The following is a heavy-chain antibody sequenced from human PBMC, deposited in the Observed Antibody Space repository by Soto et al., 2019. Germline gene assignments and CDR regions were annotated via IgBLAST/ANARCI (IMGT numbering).Heavy chain of an antibody. V-gene: IGHV1-69*12. D-gene: IGHD3-22*01. CDR2: IIPMFGTT. CDR1: GGTFSTYT. CDR3: TRDLYYFDSSAYYGHNWFDP. Sequence: QVQLVQSGAEVKKPGSSVKVSCKASGGTFSTYTMSWVRQAPGQGLEWMGGIIPMFGTTTYAENFQGRVTITAAESTSTAYMELTSLRSEDTAVYYCTRDLYYFDSSAYYGHNWFDPWGQGTRVTVSS. J-gene: IGHJ5*02.